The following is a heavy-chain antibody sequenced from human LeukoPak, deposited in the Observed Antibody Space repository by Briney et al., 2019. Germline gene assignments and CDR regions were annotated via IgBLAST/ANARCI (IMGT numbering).Heavy chain of an antibody. D-gene: IGHD4-17*01. Sequence: SGGSLRLSCEASRFTFSSYSMNWVRQAPGKGLEWVSSISSSSSYIYYADSVKGRFTISRDNAKNSLYLQMNSLRAEDTAVYYCASGGDHDYGDYPRAFDIWGQGTMVTVSS. CDR1: RFTFSSYS. CDR3: ASGGDHDYGDYPRAFDI. CDR2: ISSSSSYI. V-gene: IGHV3-21*01. J-gene: IGHJ3*02.